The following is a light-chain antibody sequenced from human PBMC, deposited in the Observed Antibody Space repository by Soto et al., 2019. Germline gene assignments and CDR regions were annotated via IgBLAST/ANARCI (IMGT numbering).Light chain of an antibody. CDR3: QQFDISPWT. CDR2: GAS. J-gene: IGKJ1*01. CDR1: QSVDSTY. Sequence: EIVLTQSPGTLSLSPGERATLSCRASQSVDSTYLTWYQQKPGQAPRLLIYGASGRATGVPDRFSGSGSGTDFTLTISRLEPEDFAVYFCQQFDISPWTFGQGTKVDIK. V-gene: IGKV3-20*01.